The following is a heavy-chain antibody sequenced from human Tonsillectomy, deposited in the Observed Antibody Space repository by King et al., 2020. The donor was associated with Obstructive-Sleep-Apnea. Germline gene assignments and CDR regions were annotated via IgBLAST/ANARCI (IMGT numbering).Heavy chain of an antibody. J-gene: IGHJ4*02. D-gene: IGHD2-2*01. CDR2: ISYDGKTK. Sequence: VQLVESGGGVVQPGRSLRLSCAASGFTFSNYAMYWVRQAPGKGLERVTIISYDGKTKHYADSVMGRFTISRDNSKNTLYLHMNSLRGEDTAMYYCARVTSWRAFDYWGQGTLVTVSS. CDR1: GFTFSNYA. V-gene: IGHV3-30*04. CDR3: ARVTSWRAFDY.